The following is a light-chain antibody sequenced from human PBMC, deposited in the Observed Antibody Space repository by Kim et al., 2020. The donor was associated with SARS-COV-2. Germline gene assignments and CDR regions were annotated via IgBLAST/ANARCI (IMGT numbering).Light chain of an antibody. Sequence: SVCPGERATLSCRASQSVSSNLAWYQQKPGQAPRVLMFGASSRATGIPARFSGSGSGTEFTLTISSLQSEDFAVYYCQQYNDWPYTFGQGTKLEI. CDR1: QSVSSN. J-gene: IGKJ2*01. CDR3: QQYNDWPYT. CDR2: GAS. V-gene: IGKV3-15*01.